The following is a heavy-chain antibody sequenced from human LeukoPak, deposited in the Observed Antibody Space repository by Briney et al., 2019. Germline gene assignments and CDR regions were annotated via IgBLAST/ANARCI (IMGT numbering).Heavy chain of an antibody. Sequence: KASETLSLTCTVSGGSISGDYWSWIRQSPWKGLEWIAYIHYSGSTSYNPSLKSRVTISVDTSKNEFSLKLTSVNAADTAVYYCARDRPGGSSLDYWGQGTLVTVSS. D-gene: IGHD6-13*01. CDR3: ARDRPGGSSLDY. CDR1: GGSISGDY. CDR2: IHYSGST. V-gene: IGHV4-59*01. J-gene: IGHJ4*02.